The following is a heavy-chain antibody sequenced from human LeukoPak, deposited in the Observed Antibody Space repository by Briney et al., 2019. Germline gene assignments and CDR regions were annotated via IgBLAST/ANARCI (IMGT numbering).Heavy chain of an antibody. V-gene: IGHV4-34*01. J-gene: IGHJ3*02. CDR1: GGSFSGYY. Sequence: PSETLSLTRAVYGGSFSGYYWSWIRQPPGKGLEWIGEINHSGSTNYNPSLKSRVTISVDTSKNQFSLKLSSVTAADTAVYYCARFKAYYYGSGSYYNYAFDIWGQGTMMIVSS. CDR2: INHSGST. CDR3: ARFKAYYYGSGSYYNYAFDI. D-gene: IGHD3-10*01.